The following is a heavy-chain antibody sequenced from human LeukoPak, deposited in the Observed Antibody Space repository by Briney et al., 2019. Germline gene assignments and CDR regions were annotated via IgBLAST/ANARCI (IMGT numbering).Heavy chain of an antibody. CDR3: ATELVAMVTPYDY. V-gene: IGHV3-23*01. CDR2: ISGSGDRT. Sequence: GGSLRLSCAASGFTFSSYAMSWFRQAPGKGLEWVSTISGSGDRTYYADSVRGRFTISRDNSKTTLYLQMNSLRAEDTAIYYCATELVAMVTPYDYWGQGTLVPVSS. CDR1: GFTFSSYA. J-gene: IGHJ4*02. D-gene: IGHD2-8*01.